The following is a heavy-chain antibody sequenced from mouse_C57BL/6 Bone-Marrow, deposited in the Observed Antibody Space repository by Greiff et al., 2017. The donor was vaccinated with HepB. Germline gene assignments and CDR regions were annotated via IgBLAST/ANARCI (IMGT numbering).Heavy chain of an antibody. D-gene: IGHD1-1*01. V-gene: IGHV7-3*01. CDR3: ARYGTTVPWYFDV. J-gene: IGHJ1*03. CDR1: GFTFTDYY. Sequence: EVQLVESGGGLVQPGGSLSLSCAASGFTFTDYYMSWVRQPPGKALEWLGFIRNKANGYTTEYSASVKGRFTISRDNSKSILYLQMNALRAEDSATYYCARYGTTVPWYFDVWGTGTTVTVSS. CDR2: IRNKANGYTT.